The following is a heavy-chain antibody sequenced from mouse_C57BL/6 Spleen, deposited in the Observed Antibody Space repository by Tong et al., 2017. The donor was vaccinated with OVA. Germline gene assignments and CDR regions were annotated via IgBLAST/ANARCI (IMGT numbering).Heavy chain of an antibody. D-gene: IGHD2-2*01. Sequence: EVQLQQSGAELVRPGASVKLSCTASGFNIKDDYMHWVKQRPEQGLEWIGWIDPENGDTEYASKFQGKATITADTSSNTAYLQLSSLTSEDTAIYYCARGGGYQFAYWGQGTLVTVSA. V-gene: IGHV14-4*01. CDR2: IDPENGDT. J-gene: IGHJ3*01. CDR3: ARGGGYQFAY. CDR1: GFNIKDDY.